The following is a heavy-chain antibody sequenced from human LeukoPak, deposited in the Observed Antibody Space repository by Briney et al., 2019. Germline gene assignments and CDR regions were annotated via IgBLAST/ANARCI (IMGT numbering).Heavy chain of an antibody. CDR2: TYYRSKWYN. J-gene: IGHJ3*02. Sequence: SQTLSLTCAISGDSVSGNSVTWDWITQSPSRGLEWLGRTYYRSKWYNDYAESVKSRITVDPETSKNQFSLQLNSVTPEDTAVYYCARGRAGTAAFDIWGQGTMVTVSS. D-gene: IGHD6-19*01. CDR1: GDSVSGNSVT. CDR3: ARGRAGTAAFDI. V-gene: IGHV6-1*01.